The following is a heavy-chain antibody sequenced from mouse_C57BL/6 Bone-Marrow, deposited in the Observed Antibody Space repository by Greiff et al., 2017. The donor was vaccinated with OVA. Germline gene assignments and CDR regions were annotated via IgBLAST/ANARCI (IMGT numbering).Heavy chain of an antibody. CDR1: GYTFTDHT. CDR2: IYPRDGST. D-gene: IGHD2-3*01. Sequence: SDAELVKPGASVKISCKVSGYTFTDHTIHWMKQRPEHGLEWIGYIYPRDGSTKYNEKFKGKATLTADKSSSTAYMQLNSLTSEDSAVYFGARLGGYYSWVAYWGQGTLVTVSA. V-gene: IGHV1-78*01. J-gene: IGHJ3*01. CDR3: ARLGGYYSWVAY.